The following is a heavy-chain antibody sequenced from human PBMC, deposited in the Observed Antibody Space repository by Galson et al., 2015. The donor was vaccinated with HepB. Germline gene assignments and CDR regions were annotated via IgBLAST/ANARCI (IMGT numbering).Heavy chain of an antibody. J-gene: IGHJ4*02. CDR2: IYYSGST. Sequence: SETLSLTCTVSGDSISSSSYCWGWIRQPPGKGLEWIGSIYYSGSTYYNPPLKSRVTISVDRSKNQFSLKLSSVTAADTAVYYCASGYSGYNFDYWGQGTLVTVSS. CDR3: ASGYSGYNFDY. CDR1: GDSISSSSYC. V-gene: IGHV4-39*07. D-gene: IGHD5-12*01.